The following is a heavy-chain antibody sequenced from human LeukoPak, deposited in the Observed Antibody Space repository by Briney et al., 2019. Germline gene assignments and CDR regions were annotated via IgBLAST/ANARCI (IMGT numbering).Heavy chain of an antibody. J-gene: IGHJ4*02. CDR1: GGSFSNYN. D-gene: IGHD3-10*01. Sequence: SETLSLTCAVFGGSFSNYNWTWIRQPPGKGLEWIGEINHSGSTNYNPSLKSRVTISVDTSKNQFSLKLSSVTAADTAVYYCARSLWFGELFGYWGQGTLVTVSS. CDR2: INHSGST. V-gene: IGHV4-34*01. CDR3: ARSLWFGELFGY.